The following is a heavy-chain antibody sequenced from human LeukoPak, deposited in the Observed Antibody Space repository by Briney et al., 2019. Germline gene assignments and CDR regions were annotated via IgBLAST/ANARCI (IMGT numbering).Heavy chain of an antibody. CDR3: VTLGYCSSTSCYANWFDP. CDR2: IYYSGST. D-gene: IGHD2-2*01. J-gene: IGHJ5*02. V-gene: IGHV4-39*01. CDR1: GGSISSSSYY. Sequence: SETLSLTCTVSGGSISSSSYYWGWIRQPPGKGLEWIGSIYYSGSTYYNPSLKSRVTISVDTSKNQFSLKLSSVTAADTAVYYGVTLGYCSSTSCYANWFDPWGQGTLVAVSS.